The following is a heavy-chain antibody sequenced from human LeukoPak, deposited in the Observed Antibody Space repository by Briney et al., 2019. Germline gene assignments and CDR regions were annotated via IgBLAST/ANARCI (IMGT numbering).Heavy chain of an antibody. Sequence: SETLSLTCAVYGGSFSGYYWSWIRQPPGKGLEWIGEINHSGSTNYNPSLKSRVTISVDTSKNQFSLQLNSVTPEDTAVYYCARGHGIAAAGIDHWGQGTLVTVSS. D-gene: IGHD6-13*01. CDR1: GGSFSGYY. V-gene: IGHV4-34*01. J-gene: IGHJ4*02. CDR2: INHSGST. CDR3: ARGHGIAAAGIDH.